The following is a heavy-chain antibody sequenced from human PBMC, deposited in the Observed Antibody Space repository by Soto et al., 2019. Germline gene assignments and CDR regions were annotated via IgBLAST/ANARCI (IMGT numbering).Heavy chain of an antibody. CDR2: IIPIFGTA. CDR3: ARANYDFWSGYPENYCYYGMDV. V-gene: IGHV1-69*13. D-gene: IGHD3-3*01. Sequence: SVKVSCKASGGTFGSYAISWVRQAPGQGLEWMGGIIPIFGTANYAQKFQGRVTITADESTSTAYMELSSLRSEDTAVYYCARANYDFWSGYPENYCYYGMDVWGQGTTVTVSS. J-gene: IGHJ6*02. CDR1: GGTFGSYA.